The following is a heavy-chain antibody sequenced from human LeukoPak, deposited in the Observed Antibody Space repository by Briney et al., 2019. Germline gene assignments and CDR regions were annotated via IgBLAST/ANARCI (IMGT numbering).Heavy chain of an antibody. CDR3: AKDPGIAVAGTFPHYFDY. J-gene: IGHJ4*02. CDR1: GFTFSSYG. D-gene: IGHD6-19*01. Sequence: GGSLRLSCAASGFTFSSYGMHWVRQAPGKGLEWVAVISYDGSNKYYADSVKGRFTISRDNSENTLYLQMNSLRAEDTAVYYCAKDPGIAVAGTFPHYFDYWGQGTLVTVSS. CDR2: ISYDGSNK. V-gene: IGHV3-30*18.